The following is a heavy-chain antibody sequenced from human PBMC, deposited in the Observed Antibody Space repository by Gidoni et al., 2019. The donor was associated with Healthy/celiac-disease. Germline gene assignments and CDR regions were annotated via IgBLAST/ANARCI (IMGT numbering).Heavy chain of an antibody. D-gene: IGHD3-22*01. CDR1: GFTFSSHA. CDR2: ISGSGGST. J-gene: IGHJ1*01. V-gene: IGHV3-23*01. CDR3: AKDAQKITMIVVVITTAEYFQH. Sequence: EVQLLESGGGLVQPGGSLSLSCAASGFTFSSHAMRWVRQAPGKGLEWVSAISGSGGSTYYADSVKGRLTISRDNSKNTLYLQMNSLRAEDTAVYYCAKDAQKITMIVVVITTAEYFQHWGQGTLVTVSS.